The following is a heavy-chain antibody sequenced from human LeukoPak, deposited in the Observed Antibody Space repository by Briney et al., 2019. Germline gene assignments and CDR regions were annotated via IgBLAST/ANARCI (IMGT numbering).Heavy chain of an antibody. Sequence: GGSLRLSCAASGFTVSNYWMTWLRQAPGKGRKWVAHINQDGSKEYYMDSVKARFTISRDNAKNSLSLQMNSLRAEDSAVYYCVRGGGVSGYDLLDYWGQGTLVTVSS. CDR2: INQDGSKE. CDR1: GFTVSNYW. D-gene: IGHD5-12*01. V-gene: IGHV3-7*01. CDR3: VRGGGVSGYDLLDY. J-gene: IGHJ4*02.